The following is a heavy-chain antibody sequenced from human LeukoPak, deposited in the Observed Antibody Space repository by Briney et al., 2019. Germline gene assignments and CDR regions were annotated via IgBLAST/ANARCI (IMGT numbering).Heavy chain of an antibody. CDR1: EFTFSSYA. V-gene: IGHV3-23*01. CDR2: ISGSGGSA. CDR3: ARDRWAYYDSSGQYGGDY. J-gene: IGHJ4*02. D-gene: IGHD3-22*01. Sequence: GGSLRLSCAASEFTFSSYAMSWVRQAPGKGLEWVSAISGSGGSAYYADSVKGRFTISRDNSKNTLYLQMNSLRAEDTAVYYCARDRWAYYDSSGQYGGDYWGQGTLVTVSS.